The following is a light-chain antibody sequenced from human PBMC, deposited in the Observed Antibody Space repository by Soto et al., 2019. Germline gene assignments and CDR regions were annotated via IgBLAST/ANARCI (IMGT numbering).Light chain of an antibody. CDR1: QSISSW. Sequence: DIQMTQSPSTLSASVGDRVTIICRASQSISSWLAWYQQKPGKAPKLLIYDASSLESGVPSGFSGSGSGTEFTLTISSLQPDDFATYYCQQYNSYPWTFGQGTKVDIK. J-gene: IGKJ1*01. V-gene: IGKV1-5*02. CDR3: QQYNSYPWT. CDR2: DAS.